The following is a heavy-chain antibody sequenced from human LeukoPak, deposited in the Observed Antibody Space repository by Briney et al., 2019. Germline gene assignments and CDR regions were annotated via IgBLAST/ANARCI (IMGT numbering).Heavy chain of an antibody. D-gene: IGHD3-22*01. J-gene: IGHJ5*02. CDR2: MNPNSGNT. CDR3: ARQPDYYDSSGYHLNWFDP. V-gene: IGHV1-8*01. Sequence: GASVKVSCKASGYTFTSYDINWVRQATGQGLEWMGWMNPNSGNTGYAQKFQGRVTMTRNTSISTVYMELSSLRSEDTAVYYCARQPDYYDSSGYHLNWFDPWGQGTLVTVSS. CDR1: GYTFTSYD.